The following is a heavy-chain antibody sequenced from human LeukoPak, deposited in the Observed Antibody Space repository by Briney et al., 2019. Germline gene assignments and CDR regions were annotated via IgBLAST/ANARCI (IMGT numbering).Heavy chain of an antibody. D-gene: IGHD3-10*01. CDR2: IRYDGSNK. CDR1: GFTFSSYG. J-gene: IGHJ4*02. CDR3: ARTRITMVRGVSFDY. V-gene: IGHV3-30*02. Sequence: GGSLRLSCAASGFTFSSYGMHWVRQAPGKGLEWVAFIRYDGSNKYYADSVKGRFTISRHNSKNTLYLQMNSLRAEDTAVYYCARTRITMVRGVSFDYWGQGTLVTVSS.